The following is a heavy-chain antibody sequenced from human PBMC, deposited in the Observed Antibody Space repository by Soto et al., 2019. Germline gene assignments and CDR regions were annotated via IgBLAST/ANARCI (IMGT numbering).Heavy chain of an antibody. V-gene: IGHV4-4*02. CDR3: ARDSSGWYAKYFDY. J-gene: IGHJ4*02. D-gene: IGHD6-19*01. CDR1: GGSISSSNW. CDR2: IYHSGST. Sequence: PSETLSLTCAVSGGSISSSNWWSWVRQPPGKGLEWIGEIYHSGSTNYNPSLKSRVTISVDKSKNQFSLKLSSVTAADTAVYYCARDSSGWYAKYFDYWGQGTLVTVSS.